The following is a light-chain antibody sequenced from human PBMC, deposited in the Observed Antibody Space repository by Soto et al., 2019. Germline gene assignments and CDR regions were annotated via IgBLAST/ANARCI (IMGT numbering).Light chain of an antibody. Sequence: QSVLTQPASVSGSPGQSITISCTGTSSDVGGYNYVSWYQHHPGKAPKLMIYEVSNRPSGVSNRFSGSKSGNTASLTISGLQAEDEADYYCSSYAGSSTFVFGPGTKVTVL. J-gene: IGLJ1*01. CDR1: SSDVGGYNY. CDR2: EVS. CDR3: SSYAGSSTFV. V-gene: IGLV2-14*01.